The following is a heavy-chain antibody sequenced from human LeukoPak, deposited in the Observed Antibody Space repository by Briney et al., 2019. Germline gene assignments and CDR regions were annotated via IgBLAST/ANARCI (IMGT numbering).Heavy chain of an antibody. Sequence: RGALRDSRAASRXTFSSYGMHWVRPAPRKGREGVAVISYGGTNKYYAEVVKGRFTISRDNAKNTLYLQMHRLGADDTAVYFCGKGTGSGWHVGGDYWGERDLVTVSA. V-gene: IGHV3-30*18. CDR2: ISYGGTNK. J-gene: IGHJ4*02. CDR1: RXTFSSYG. CDR3: GKGTGSGWHVGGDY. D-gene: IGHD6-19*01.